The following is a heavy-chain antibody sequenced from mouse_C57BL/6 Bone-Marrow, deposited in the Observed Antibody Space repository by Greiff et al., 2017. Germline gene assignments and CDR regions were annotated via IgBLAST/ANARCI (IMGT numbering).Heavy chain of an antibody. CDR1: GYTFTSYW. V-gene: IGHV1-61*01. CDR3: ARPYDYDSWFAY. CDR2: IYPSDSET. J-gene: IGHJ3*01. Sequence: QVQLQQPGAELVRPGSSVKLSCKASGYTFTSYWMDWVKQRPGQGLEWIGNIYPSDSETHYNHKFKDKATLTVDKSSSTAYMQLSSLTSEDCAVYYCARPYDYDSWFAYWGQGTLVTVSA. D-gene: IGHD2-4*01.